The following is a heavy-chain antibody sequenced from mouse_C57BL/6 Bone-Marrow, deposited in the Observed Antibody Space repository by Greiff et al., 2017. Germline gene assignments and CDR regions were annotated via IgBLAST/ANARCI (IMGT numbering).Heavy chain of an antibody. CDR1: GYTFTSYW. CDR3: ARAGLRLRTNYFDY. D-gene: IGHD3-2*02. V-gene: IGHV1-53*01. J-gene: IGHJ2*01. CDR2: INPSNGGT. Sequence: QVQLKESGTELVKPGASVKLSCKASGYTFTSYWMHWVKQRPGQGLEWIGNINPSNGGTNYNEKFKSKATLTVDKSSSTAYMQLSSLTSEDSAVYYCARAGLRLRTNYFDYWGQGTTLTVSS.